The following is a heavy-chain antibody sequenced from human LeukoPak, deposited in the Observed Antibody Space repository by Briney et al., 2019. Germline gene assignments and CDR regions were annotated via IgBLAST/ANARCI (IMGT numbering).Heavy chain of an antibody. V-gene: IGHV3-15*01. D-gene: IGHD6-13*01. CDR2: IKSKTDGGTT. J-gene: IGHJ4*02. Sequence: PGGSLRLSCAASGFTVSSNYMSWVRQAPGKGLEWVGRIKSKTDGGTTDYAAPVKGRFTISRDDSKNTLYLQMNSLKTEDTAVYYCTRWYGVYFDYWGQGTLVTVSS. CDR3: TRWYGVYFDY. CDR1: GFTVSSNY.